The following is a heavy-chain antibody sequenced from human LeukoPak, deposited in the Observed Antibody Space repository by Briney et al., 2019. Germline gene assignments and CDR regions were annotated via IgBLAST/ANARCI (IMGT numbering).Heavy chain of an antibody. V-gene: IGHV3-23*01. Sequence: GGSLRLSCAASGFTLSNYAMSWVRQAPGKGLEWVSGISTSGGSTYYADSVMGRFTLSRDNSKNTLHLQMNSLRAEDTAVYYCAKGDTTWELPHDYWGQGTLVTVSS. CDR2: ISTSGGST. CDR3: AKGDTTWELPHDY. J-gene: IGHJ4*02. D-gene: IGHD1-26*01. CDR1: GFTLSNYA.